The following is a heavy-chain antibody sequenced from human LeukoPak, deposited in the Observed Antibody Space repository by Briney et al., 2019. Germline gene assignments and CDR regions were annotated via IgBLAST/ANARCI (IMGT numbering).Heavy chain of an antibody. V-gene: IGHV4-34*01. J-gene: IGHJ4*02. Sequence: PSETLSLTCAVYGGSFSGYYWSWIRQPPRKGLEWIGEINHSGSTNYNPSLKSRVTISVDTSKNQFSLKLSSVTAADTAVYYCARGSWDIVVVVAATRAPNFDYWGQGTLVTVSS. CDR3: ARGSWDIVVVVAATRAPNFDY. D-gene: IGHD2-15*01. CDR2: INHSGST. CDR1: GGSFSGYY.